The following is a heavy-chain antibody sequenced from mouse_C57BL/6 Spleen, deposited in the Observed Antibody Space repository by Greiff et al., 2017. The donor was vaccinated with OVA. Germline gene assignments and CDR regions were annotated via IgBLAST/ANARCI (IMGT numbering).Heavy chain of an antibody. V-gene: IGHV1-55*01. CDR1: GYTFTSYW. CDR2: IYPGSGST. Sequence: QVQLQQPGAELVKPGASVKMSCKASGYTFTSYWITWVKQRPGQGLEWIGDIYPGSGSTNYNEKFKSKATLTVDTSSSTAYMQLSSLTSEYSAVYDCARSDYGSSSCDFDVWGTGTTVTVSS. CDR3: ARSDYGSSSCDFDV. J-gene: IGHJ1*03. D-gene: IGHD1-1*01.